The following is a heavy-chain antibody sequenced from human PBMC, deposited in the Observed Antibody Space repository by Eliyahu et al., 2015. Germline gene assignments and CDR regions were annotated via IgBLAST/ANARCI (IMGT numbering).Heavy chain of an antibody. CDR2: IWYDGSNK. CDR1: GFTFSRYG. V-gene: IGHV3-33*01. CDR3: ARDLGRYFDY. D-gene: IGHD3-16*01. J-gene: IGHJ4*02. Sequence: QVQLVESGGGVVQPGRSLRLSCAAXGFTFSRYGIHWVXQAPGKGREWVAVIWYDGSNKYYAXSVKGRFTISRDNSKNTLYLQMNSLRAEDTAVYYCARDLGRYFDYWGQGTLVTVSS.